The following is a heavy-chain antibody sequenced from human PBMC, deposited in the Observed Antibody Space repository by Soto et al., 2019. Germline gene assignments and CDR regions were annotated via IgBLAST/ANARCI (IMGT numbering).Heavy chain of an antibody. CDR1: GFIFSNYW. CDR3: AKDLTRTEADN. J-gene: IGHJ4*02. Sequence: GGSLRLSCEASGFIFSNYWMHWVRQTPGTGLVWVSRISNDGSITNYADSVKGRFTISRDNAKNTLYLQMNSLRAEDTAVYYCAKDLTRTEADNWGQEDVLTISS. D-gene: IGHD2-2*01. V-gene: IGHV3-74*01. CDR2: ISNDGSIT.